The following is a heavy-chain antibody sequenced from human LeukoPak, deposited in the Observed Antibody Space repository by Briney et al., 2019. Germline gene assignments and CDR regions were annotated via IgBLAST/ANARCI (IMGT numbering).Heavy chain of an antibody. J-gene: IGHJ4*02. CDR3: ARGLGLLLDY. D-gene: IGHD2-15*01. V-gene: IGHV4-39*07. CDR2: IYHSGST. Sequence: SETLSLTCTVSGASISDSDFFWAWVRQPPGKGLEWIGYIYHSGSTYYNPSLKSRVTISVDRSKNQFSLKLSSVTAADTAVYYCARGLGLLLDYWGQGTLVTVSS. CDR1: GASISDSDFF.